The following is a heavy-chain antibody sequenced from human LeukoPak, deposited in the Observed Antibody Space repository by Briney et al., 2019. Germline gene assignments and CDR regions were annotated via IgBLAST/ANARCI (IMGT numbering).Heavy chain of an antibody. Sequence: ASVKVSCKASGGTFSSYAISWVRQAPGQGLEWMGGIIPIFGTANYAQKFQGRVTITADKSTSTAYMELSSLRSEDTAVYYCARGDLLPGDAFDIWGQGTMVTVSS. V-gene: IGHV1-69*06. CDR2: IIPIFGTA. D-gene: IGHD3-22*01. J-gene: IGHJ3*02. CDR1: GGTFSSYA. CDR3: ARGDLLPGDAFDI.